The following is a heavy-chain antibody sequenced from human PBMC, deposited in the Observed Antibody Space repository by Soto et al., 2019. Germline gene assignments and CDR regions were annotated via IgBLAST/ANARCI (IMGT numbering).Heavy chain of an antibody. Sequence: ASVKVSCKASGYTFTSYYMHWVRQAPGQGLEWMGIINPSGGTNYAQKFQGRVTMTRDMSISTAYMELSRLRSGDTAVYYCARPSPAAIHEAWFDPWGQGTLVTVSS. CDR2: INPSGGT. V-gene: IGHV1-2*02. CDR3: ARPSPAAIHEAWFDP. J-gene: IGHJ5*02. D-gene: IGHD2-2*02. CDR1: GYTFTSYY.